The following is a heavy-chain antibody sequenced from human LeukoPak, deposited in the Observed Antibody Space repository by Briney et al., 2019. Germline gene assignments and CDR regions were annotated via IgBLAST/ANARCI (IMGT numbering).Heavy chain of an antibody. J-gene: IGHJ4*02. CDR2: INGIGGST. D-gene: IGHD1-14*01. V-gene: IGHV3-23*01. Sequence: GGSLRLSCAASGFTFSNYAMNWVRQAPGKGLEWVSSINGIGGSTYYADSVKGRFTISRDNSKNTLYLQMNSLRAKDTAVYYCAKPARTDYADYWGQGTLVTVSS. CDR3: AKPARTDYADY. CDR1: GFTFSNYA.